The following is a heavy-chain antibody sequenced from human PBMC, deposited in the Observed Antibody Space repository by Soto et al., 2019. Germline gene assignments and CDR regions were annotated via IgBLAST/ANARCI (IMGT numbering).Heavy chain of an antibody. J-gene: IGHJ6*02. Sequence: QVQLVQSGAEVKKPGSSVKVSCKASGGTFSSYAISWVRQAPGQGLEWMGGIIPIFDTPHYAQKFQGRVTIPADESTSTAYMELSSLRSEDTAVYYGARAHRAGFGYGMDVWGQGTTVTVSS. CDR1: GGTFSSYA. CDR2: IIPIFDTP. V-gene: IGHV1-69*01. D-gene: IGHD3-16*01. CDR3: ARAHRAGFGYGMDV.